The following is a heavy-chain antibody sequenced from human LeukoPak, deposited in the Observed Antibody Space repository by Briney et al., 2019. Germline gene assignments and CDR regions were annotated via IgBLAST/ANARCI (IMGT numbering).Heavy chain of an antibody. V-gene: IGHV4-59*01. D-gene: IGHD3-22*01. CDR1: GGSISSYY. J-gene: IGHJ6*03. CDR2: IYYSGST. CDR3: ARSDYYDSSGYPGPYYYYYYMDV. Sequence: PSETLSLTCTVPGGSISSYYWSWIRQPPGKGLEWIGYIYYSGSTNYNPSLKSRVTISVDTSKNQFSLKLSSVTAADTAVYYCARSDYYDSSGYPGPYYYYYYMDVWGKGTTVTVSS.